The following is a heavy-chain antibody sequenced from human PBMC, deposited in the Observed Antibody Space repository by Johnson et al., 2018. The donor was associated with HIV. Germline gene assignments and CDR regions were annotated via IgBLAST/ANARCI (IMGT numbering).Heavy chain of an antibody. CDR1: GFIFDDYG. D-gene: IGHD6-13*01. CDR3: ANLGYSSSWDYDGFDI. V-gene: IGHV3-20*04. Sequence: VQLVESGGGVVRPGGSQRLSCAASGFIFDDYGMSWVRQAPGKGLEWVSSINWNGSNKYYADSVKGRFTISRDNSKNTLYLQMNSLRAEDTAVYYCANLGYSSSWDYDGFDIWGQGTMVTVSS. CDR2: INWNGSNK. J-gene: IGHJ3*02.